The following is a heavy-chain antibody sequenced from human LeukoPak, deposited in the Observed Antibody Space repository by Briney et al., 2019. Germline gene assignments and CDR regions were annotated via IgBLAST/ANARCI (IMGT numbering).Heavy chain of an antibody. CDR1: GFTVSSNY. CDR3: ARDYRIAAAGVVFAYGMDV. CDR2: IYSGGST. Sequence: GGSLRLSCAASGFTVSSNYMSWVRQAPGKGLEWVSVIYSGGSTYYADSVKGRFTISRDNSKNTLYLQMNSLRAEDTAVYYCARDYRIAAAGVVFAYGMDVWGQGTMVTVSS. D-gene: IGHD6-13*01. J-gene: IGHJ6*02. V-gene: IGHV3-66*01.